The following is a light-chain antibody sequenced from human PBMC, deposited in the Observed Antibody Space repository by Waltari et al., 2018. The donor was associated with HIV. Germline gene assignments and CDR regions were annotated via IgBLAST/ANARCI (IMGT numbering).Light chain of an antibody. Sequence: EVVMTQSPVTLSVSPGERVTFSCRASQSIGPALAWYQQKPGQAPRLLIYGASTRATGIPASFSGSGSGTDFTLTISSLQSEDFAVYYCQQYNSWPLTFGGGTRVELK. CDR1: QSIGPA. CDR3: QQYNSWPLT. CDR2: GAS. V-gene: IGKV3-15*01. J-gene: IGKJ4*01.